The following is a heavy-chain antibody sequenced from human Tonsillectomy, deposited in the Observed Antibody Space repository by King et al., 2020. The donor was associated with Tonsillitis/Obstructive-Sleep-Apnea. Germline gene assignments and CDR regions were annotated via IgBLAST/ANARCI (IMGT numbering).Heavy chain of an antibody. CDR3: AAYDSSGYYYPAYYYYMDV. CDR2: IYSGGST. V-gene: IGHV3-53*04. J-gene: IGHJ6*03. Sequence: VQLVESGGGLVQPGGSLRLSCAASGFTVSSNYMSWVRQAPGKGLEWVSVIYSGGSTYYADSVKGRFTISRHNSKNTLYLQMNSLRAEDTAVYYCAAYDSSGYYYPAYYYYMDVWGKGTTVTVSS. D-gene: IGHD3-22*01. CDR1: GFTVSSNY.